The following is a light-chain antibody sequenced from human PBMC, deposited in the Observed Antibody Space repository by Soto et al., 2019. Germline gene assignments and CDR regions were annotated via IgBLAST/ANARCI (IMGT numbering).Light chain of an antibody. CDR1: SSNIGAGYD. V-gene: IGLV1-40*01. CDR2: GTT. J-gene: IGLJ7*01. Sequence: QSVLTQTPSVSGAPGQRVTISCTGRSSNIGAGYDVHWYQHLPRTAPKLLIYGTTNRPSGVPDRFSGSKSGISASLAITGLQAEDEADYYCHSYDSSLSASVFGAGTQLTVL. CDR3: HSYDSSLSASV.